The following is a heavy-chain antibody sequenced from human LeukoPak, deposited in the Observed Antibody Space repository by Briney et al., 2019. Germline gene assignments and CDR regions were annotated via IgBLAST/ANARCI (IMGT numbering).Heavy chain of an antibody. CDR3: ARWESSSSGWHYYYYYMDV. Sequence: SETLSLTCTVSGGSISTSNYYWGWIGQPPGKGLEWFGNIFYSGSTYYSPSLRSRVTISLDTSRNQFSLKLSSVTAADTAVYYCARWESSSSGWHYYYYYMDVWGKGTTVTVSS. CDR2: IFYSGST. J-gene: IGHJ6*03. V-gene: IGHV4-39*07. CDR1: GGSISTSNYY. D-gene: IGHD6-19*01.